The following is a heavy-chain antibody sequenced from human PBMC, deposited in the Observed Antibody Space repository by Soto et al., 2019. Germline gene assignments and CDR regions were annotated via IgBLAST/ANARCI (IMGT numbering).Heavy chain of an antibody. Sequence: PGGSLRLGCVASGLTHKPYAMSGFRQAPGKGLEWVSSISGGGVNTYYADSVKGRFTISRDISKNTLYLQMSSLRAEDTALYYCAKDRFTGNSVYAAFDIWGQGTMVTVSS. CDR2: ISGGGVNT. CDR1: GLTHKPYA. CDR3: AKDRFTGNSVYAAFDI. J-gene: IGHJ3*02. D-gene: IGHD2-8*01. V-gene: IGHV3-23*01.